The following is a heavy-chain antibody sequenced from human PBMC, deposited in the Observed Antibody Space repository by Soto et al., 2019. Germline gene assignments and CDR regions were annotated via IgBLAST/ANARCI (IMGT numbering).Heavy chain of an antibody. CDR1: GYTFTRSG. CDR2: INSYNGDT. J-gene: IGHJ6*02. D-gene: IGHD5-12*01. V-gene: IGHV1-18*01. CDR3: AREGVAPYYYYGMDV. Sequence: ASVKVSCKASGYTFTRSGISWVRQAPGQGPEWMGWINSYNGDTNYAQTFQGRVTMTTDTSTSTAYMELRSLRSDDTAVYYCAREGVAPYYYYGMDVWGQGTPVTVSS.